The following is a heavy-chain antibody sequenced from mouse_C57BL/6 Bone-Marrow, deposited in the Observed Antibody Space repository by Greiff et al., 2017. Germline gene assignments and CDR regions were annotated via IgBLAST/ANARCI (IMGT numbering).Heavy chain of an antibody. CDR2: ISYDGSN. CDR3: ASAHYYLPDY. V-gene: IGHV3-6*01. CDR1: GYSITSGYY. J-gene: IGHJ2*01. D-gene: IGHD1-2*01. Sequence: EVQLQESGPGLVKPSQSLSLTCSVTGYSITSGYYWNWIRQFPGNKLEWMGYISYDGSNNYNPSLKNPISITRDTSTNPFFLKLKSVTTEDTATYCCASAHYYLPDYWGQGTTLTGSS.